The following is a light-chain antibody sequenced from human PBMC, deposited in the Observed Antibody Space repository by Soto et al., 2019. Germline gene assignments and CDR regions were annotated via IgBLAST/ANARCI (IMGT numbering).Light chain of an antibody. J-gene: IGKJ1*01. CDR2: DAS. CDR1: QSISSW. V-gene: IGKV1-5*01. Sequence: DMQMTQCPSTLSASVGARVTITCRASQSISSWLAWYQQKAGKAPKLLIYDASPLESGVPSRFSGSGSGTEFTLTITSLQPDDFATYYCQQYNTYPETFGQGTKVDIK. CDR3: QQYNTYPET.